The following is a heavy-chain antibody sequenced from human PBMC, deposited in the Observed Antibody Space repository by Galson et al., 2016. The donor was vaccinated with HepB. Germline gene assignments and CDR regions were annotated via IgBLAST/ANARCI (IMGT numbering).Heavy chain of an antibody. V-gene: IGHV2-70*11. CDR2: IDWDDDK. D-gene: IGHD5/OR15-5a*01. CDR3: ARIQVSDPRYIVSDFPCDV. CDR1: GFSLNTPHMC. Sequence: PALVKPTQTLTLTCTFSGFSLNTPHMCVSWIRQPPGKALEWLGRIDWDDDKYYTTSLTTRLAISKDASRNQVVLTLANVDPLDTATNYCARIQVSDPRYIVSDFPCDVWGRGTMVTVAS. J-gene: IGHJ3*01.